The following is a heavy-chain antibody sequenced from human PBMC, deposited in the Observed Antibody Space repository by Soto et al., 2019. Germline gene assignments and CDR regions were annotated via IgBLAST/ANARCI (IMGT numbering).Heavy chain of an antibody. V-gene: IGHV1-18*01. D-gene: IGHD6-19*01. CDR2: NSAYNGNT. J-gene: IGHJ6*03. CDR1: GYSFTNYC. Sequence: QDQLVQSGVEVKKPGASVKVSCKATGYSFTNYCITWVRQAPGQGFELMGWNSAYNGNTNYAQKFQGRVTMTTEAATSTAYLECRSLRSDDTAVYYCSRDRGVAPPVAGNTHYYYYMDVWGKGTTVTVSS. CDR3: SRDRGVAPPVAGNTHYYYYMDV.